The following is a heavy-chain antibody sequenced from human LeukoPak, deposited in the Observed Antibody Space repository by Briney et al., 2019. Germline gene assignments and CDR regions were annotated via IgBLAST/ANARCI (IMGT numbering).Heavy chain of an antibody. CDR1: GFTSTSSW. Sequence: PGRFLCPSCPAYGFTSTSSWMSWDRQAPGKGLECVANIKQDVRENNYVHSVKGRFTISRDNGKNSLYLQRNSRRAEDTAVYYCASDPYDSSVPYYFDYWGQGTLVTVSS. J-gene: IGHJ4*02. CDR3: ASDPYDSSVPYYFDY. V-gene: IGHV3-7*01. CDR2: IKQDVREN. D-gene: IGHD3-22*01.